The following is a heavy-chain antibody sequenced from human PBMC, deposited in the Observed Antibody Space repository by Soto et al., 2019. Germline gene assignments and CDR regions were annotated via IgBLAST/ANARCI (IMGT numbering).Heavy chain of an antibody. CDR3: ARTLRFYYYGMDV. J-gene: IGHJ6*02. Sequence: ASETLSLTXAVSGGSISSGGYSWSWIRQPPGKGLEWIGYIYHSGSTYYNPSLKSRVTISVDRSKNQFSLKLSSVTAADTAVYYCARTLRFYYYGMDVWGQGTTVTVSS. CDR2: IYHSGST. D-gene: IGHD3-16*01. V-gene: IGHV4-30-2*01. CDR1: GGSISSGGYS.